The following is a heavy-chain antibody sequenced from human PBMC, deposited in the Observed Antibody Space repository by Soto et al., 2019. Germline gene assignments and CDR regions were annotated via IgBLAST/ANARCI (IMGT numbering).Heavy chain of an antibody. CDR2: IYSGGST. CDR1: GFTVSSNY. V-gene: IGHV3-66*01. Sequence: EVQLVESGGGLVQPGGSLRLSCAASGFTVSSNYMSWVRQAPGKGLEWVSVIYSGGSTYYADSVKGRFTISRDNSKNTLYLQMNSLRAEDTAVYYCARDLPLILYDHAFDIWGQGTMVTVSS. D-gene: IGHD2-15*01. J-gene: IGHJ3*02. CDR3: ARDLPLILYDHAFDI.